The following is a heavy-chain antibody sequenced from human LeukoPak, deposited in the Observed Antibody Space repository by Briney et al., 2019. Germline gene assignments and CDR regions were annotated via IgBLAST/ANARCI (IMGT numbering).Heavy chain of an antibody. D-gene: IGHD2-15*01. CDR1: GFTVSSNY. CDR3: AVGGAGYCSGGSCPYYFDY. J-gene: IGHJ4*02. V-gene: IGHV3-53*01. CDR2: IYRDGST. Sequence: GGSVRLSCAASGFTVSSNYMSWVRQAPGKGLEWVSVIYRDGSTYYADSVKGRFTISRDNSKNTLYLQMNSLRAEDTAVYYCAVGGAGYCSGGSCPYYFDYWGQGTLVTVFS.